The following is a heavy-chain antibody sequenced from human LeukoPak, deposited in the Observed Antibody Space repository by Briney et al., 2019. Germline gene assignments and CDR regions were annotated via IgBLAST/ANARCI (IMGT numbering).Heavy chain of an antibody. J-gene: IGHJ4*02. CDR1: GGTFSSYA. CDR3: ARAPGPVGALDY. V-gene: IGHV1-69*13. CDR2: IIPIFGTA. Sequence: ASVKVSCKASGGTFSSYAISWVRQAPGQGLEWMGGIIPIFGTANYAQKFQGRVTITADESTSTAYMELSSLRSEDTAVYYCARAPGPVGALDYWGQGTLVTVSS. D-gene: IGHD1-26*01.